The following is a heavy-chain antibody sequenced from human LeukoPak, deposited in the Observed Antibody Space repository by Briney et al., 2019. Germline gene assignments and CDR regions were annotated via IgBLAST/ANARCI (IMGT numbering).Heavy chain of an antibody. Sequence: TGGSLRLSCAASGFTFSNIWMSWVRQAPGNGLEWVANIKHDGSETNYVDSVKGGFTISRDNAQNSLHLQMNSLRAEDTAVYYCAKNGGPHGMDVWGQGTTVTVSS. V-gene: IGHV3-7*01. CDR2: IKHDGSET. CDR1: GFTFSNIW. CDR3: AKNGGPHGMDV. D-gene: IGHD3-10*01. J-gene: IGHJ6*02.